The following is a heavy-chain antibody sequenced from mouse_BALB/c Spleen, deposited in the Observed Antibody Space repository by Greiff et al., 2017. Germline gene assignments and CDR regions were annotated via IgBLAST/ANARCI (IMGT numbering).Heavy chain of an antibody. J-gene: IGHJ1*01. V-gene: IGHV1S137*01. CDR1: GYTFTDYA. CDR3: AREGYGYFDV. CDR2: ISTYYGDA. Sequence: QVQLQQSGAELVRPGVSVKISCKGSGYTFTDYAMHWVKQSHAKSLEWIGVISTYYGDASYNQKFKGKATMTVDKSSSTAYMELARLTSEDSAIYYCAREGYGYFDVWGAGTTVTVSS.